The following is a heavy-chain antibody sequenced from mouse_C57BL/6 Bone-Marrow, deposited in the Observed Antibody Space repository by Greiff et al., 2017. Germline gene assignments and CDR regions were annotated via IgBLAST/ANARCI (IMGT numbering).Heavy chain of an antibody. CDR2: INSDGGST. D-gene: IGHD1-1*01. V-gene: IGHV5-2*01. Sequence: DVHLVESGGGLVQPGESLKLSCESNEYEFPSHDMSWVRKTPEKRLELVAAINSDGGSTYYPDTMERRFIISRDNTKKTLYLQMSSLRSEDTALYYCARHSVVAPPYWYFDVWGTGTTGTVSS. CDR3: ARHSVVAPPYWYFDV. CDR1: EYEFPSHD. J-gene: IGHJ1*03.